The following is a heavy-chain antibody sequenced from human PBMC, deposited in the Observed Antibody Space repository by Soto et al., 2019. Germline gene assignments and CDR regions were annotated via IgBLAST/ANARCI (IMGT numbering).Heavy chain of an antibody. D-gene: IGHD6-19*01. CDR3: AKARQAQSHYYYGMDV. CDR1: GFAFSSYK. CDR2: ISGTGYGT. V-gene: IGHV3-23*01. J-gene: IGHJ6*02. Sequence: PGGSLRLSCAASGFAFSSYKMNWVRQAPGKGLEWVSGISGTGYGTYYADSVKGRFTISRDSSNNTLYLQMNSLRGEDTAIYYCAKARQAQSHYYYGMDVWGQGTPVTVSS.